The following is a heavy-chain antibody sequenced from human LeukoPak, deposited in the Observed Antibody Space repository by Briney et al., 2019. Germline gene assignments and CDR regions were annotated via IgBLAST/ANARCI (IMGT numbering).Heavy chain of an antibody. V-gene: IGHV4-31*03. J-gene: IGHJ6*03. CDR3: ARDSRFGELSYYYMDV. Sequence: SETLSLTCTVSGGSISSGGYYWSWIRQHPGKGLEWIGYIYYSESTYYNPSLKSRVTISVDTSKNQFSLKLSSVTAADTAVYYCARDSRFGELSYYYMDVWGKGTTVTDSS. D-gene: IGHD3-10*01. CDR1: GGSISSGGYY. CDR2: IYYSEST.